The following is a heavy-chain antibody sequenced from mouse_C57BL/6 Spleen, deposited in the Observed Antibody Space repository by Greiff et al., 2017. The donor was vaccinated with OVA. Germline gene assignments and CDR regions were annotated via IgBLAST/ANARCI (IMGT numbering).Heavy chain of an antibody. J-gene: IGHJ1*03. D-gene: IGHD1-1*01. CDR3: ASGITTVVARNWYFDV. CDR2: IYPGDGDT. V-gene: IGHV1-82*01. CDR1: GYAFSSSW. Sequence: VQLQQSGPELVKPGASVKISCKASGYAFSSSWLNWVKQRPGKGLEWIGRIYPGDGDTNYNGKFKGKATLTADQSSSTAYMPLSRLTSEDSAVYFGASGITTVVARNWYFDVWGTGTTVTVSA.